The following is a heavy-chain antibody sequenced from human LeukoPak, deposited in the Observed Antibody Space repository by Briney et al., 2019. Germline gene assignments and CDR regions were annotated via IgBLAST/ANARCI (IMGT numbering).Heavy chain of an antibody. D-gene: IGHD2-15*01. CDR1: GFTFSSYS. CDR2: ISSTSTYI. Sequence: NPGGSLRLSCAASGFTFSSYSMNWVRQAPGKGLEWVSSISSTSTYIYHADSVKGRFTISRDNAKNSLYLQTNSLRAEDTAVFYCARVGYCSGASCFNGMDVWGQGTTVTVSS. J-gene: IGHJ6*02. CDR3: ARVGYCSGASCFNGMDV. V-gene: IGHV3-21*01.